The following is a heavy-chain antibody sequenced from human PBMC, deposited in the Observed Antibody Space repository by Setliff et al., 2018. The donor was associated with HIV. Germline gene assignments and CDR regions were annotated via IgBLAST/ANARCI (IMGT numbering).Heavy chain of an antibody. CDR2: ISGSGSNT. Sequence: PGGSLRLSCAASGFTFDSYAINWVRQAPGKGLEWVSGISGSGSNTYYADSVKGRFTISRDNSKNAVYLQMNSLRAEDTAIYYCARDRDFQWLLQKDGMDVWGQGTTVTVSS. J-gene: IGHJ6*02. CDR1: GFTFDSYA. V-gene: IGHV3-23*01. D-gene: IGHD6-19*01. CDR3: ARDRDFQWLLQKDGMDV.